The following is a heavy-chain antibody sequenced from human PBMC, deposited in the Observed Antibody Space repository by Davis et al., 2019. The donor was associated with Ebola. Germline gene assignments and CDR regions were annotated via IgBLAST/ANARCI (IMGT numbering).Heavy chain of an antibody. Sequence: GESLKISCAASGFTFSDYYMSWIRQAPGKGLEWVSYISSSGSTIYYADSVKGRFTISRDNAKNSLYLQMNSLRAEDTAVYYCAPKLGYCSGGSCYWGQGTLVTVSS. J-gene: IGHJ4*02. CDR3: APKLGYCSGGSCY. D-gene: IGHD2-15*01. V-gene: IGHV3-11*04. CDR1: GFTFSDYY. CDR2: ISSSGSTI.